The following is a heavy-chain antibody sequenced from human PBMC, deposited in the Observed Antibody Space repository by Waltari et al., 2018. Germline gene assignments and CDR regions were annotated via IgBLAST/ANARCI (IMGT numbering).Heavy chain of an antibody. J-gene: IGHJ4*02. CDR1: RAAATPHT. Sequence: LVHSGAEVMEPGASVQVSCNATRAAATPHTIHWVRQAPGQGLEWMGWVNPNGGGTKYAQRFAGRIILTWDTSISTAYMAFSGLTSADTAVYFCAREYCGGDCRLFDYWGQGTLVTVSS. CDR2: VNPNGGGT. V-gene: IGHV1-2*02. D-gene: IGHD2-21*02. CDR3: AREYCGGDCRLFDY.